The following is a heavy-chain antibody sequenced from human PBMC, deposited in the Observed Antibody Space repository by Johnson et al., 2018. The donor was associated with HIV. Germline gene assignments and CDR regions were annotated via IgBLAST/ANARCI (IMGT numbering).Heavy chain of an antibody. Sequence: EVQLVESGGGVVRPGGSLRLSCEGSGFSFDDYGISWVRQAPGKGLEWVSGVSWIGGSTGYADYVKGRFSISRDNVKNSLYLQMNSLRVEDTALYYCARDPSSKYSRLTGDFGSFDMWGQGTMVIVAS. V-gene: IGHV3-20*04. CDR2: VSWIGGST. CDR3: ARDPSSKYSRLTGDFGSFDM. D-gene: IGHD7-27*01. J-gene: IGHJ3*02. CDR1: GFSFDDYG.